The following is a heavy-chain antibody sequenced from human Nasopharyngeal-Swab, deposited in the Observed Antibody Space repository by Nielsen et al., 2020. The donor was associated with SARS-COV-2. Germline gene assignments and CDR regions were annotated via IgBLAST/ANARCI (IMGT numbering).Heavy chain of an antibody. V-gene: IGHV3-9*01. Sequence: SLKISCAASGFTFDGYAMHWVRQAPGKGLEWVSGIRWNSGSIGYADSVKGRFTISRDNAKNSLYLQMNSLRAEDTALYYCANGAAAEYYYGMDVWGQGTTVTVSS. CDR3: ANGAAAEYYYGMDV. D-gene: IGHD6-13*01. CDR2: IRWNSGSI. J-gene: IGHJ6*02. CDR1: GFTFDGYA.